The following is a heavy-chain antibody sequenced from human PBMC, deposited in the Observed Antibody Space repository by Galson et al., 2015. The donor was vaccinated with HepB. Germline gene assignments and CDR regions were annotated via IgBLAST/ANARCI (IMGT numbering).Heavy chain of an antibody. J-gene: IGHJ3*02. D-gene: IGHD2-8*01. CDR1: GYTFTDYF. V-gene: IGHV1-2*06. CDR3: ARVSTKPYAFDI. CDR2: INPNSGGT. Sequence: SVKVSCKASGYTFTDYFIHWVRQAPRQGLEWMGRINPNSGGTNYAQKFQGRVTMTRDTSVRTAYMELDRLKSDDTAVYYCARVSTKPYAFDIWGQGTMVTVSS.